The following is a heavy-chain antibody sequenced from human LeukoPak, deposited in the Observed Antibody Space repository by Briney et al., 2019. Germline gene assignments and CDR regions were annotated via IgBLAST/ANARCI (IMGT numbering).Heavy chain of an antibody. D-gene: IGHD3-16*02. V-gene: IGHV1-18*01. CDR3: ARDDPGGYVWGSYRYDY. J-gene: IGHJ4*02. CDR1: GYTFTSYG. CDR2: ISAYNGNT. Sequence: ASVKVSCKASGYTFTSYGISWVRQAPGQGLEWMGWISAYNGNTNYAQKLQGRVTMTTDTSTSTAYMELRSLRSDDTAVYYCARDDPGGYVWGSYRYDYWGQGTLVTVSS.